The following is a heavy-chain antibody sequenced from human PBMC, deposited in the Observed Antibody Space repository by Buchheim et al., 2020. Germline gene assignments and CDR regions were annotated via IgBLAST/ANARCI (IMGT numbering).Heavy chain of an antibody. J-gene: IGHJ5*02. CDR2: ISSSSSYI. V-gene: IGHV3-21*01. CDR1: GFSFSTYS. D-gene: IGHD3/OR15-3a*01. CDR3: ARDRGHGWFDP. Sequence: EVQLVESGGGLVQPGESLRLSCKASGFSFSTYSMNWVRQAPGKGLEWVSSISSSSSYIYYADSVKGRFTISRDNAKNSLYLQMNSLRAEDTAVYYRARDRGHGWFDPWGQGTL.